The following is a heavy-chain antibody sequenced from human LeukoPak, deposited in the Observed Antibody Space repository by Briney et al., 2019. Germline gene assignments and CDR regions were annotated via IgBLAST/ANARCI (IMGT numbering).Heavy chain of an antibody. CDR2: INHSGST. V-gene: IGHV4-34*01. CDR1: GGSFSGYY. J-gene: IGHJ4*02. D-gene: IGHD6-13*01. CDR3: ARAGAAISIAAAISRGYYFDY. Sequence: SETLSLTCAVYGGSFSGYYWSWLRQPPGQGLEWIGEINHSGSTNYNQSLKSRVTISVDTSKNQFSLKLSAVTAADTAVYYCARAGAAISIAAAISRGYYFDYWGQGTLVTVSP.